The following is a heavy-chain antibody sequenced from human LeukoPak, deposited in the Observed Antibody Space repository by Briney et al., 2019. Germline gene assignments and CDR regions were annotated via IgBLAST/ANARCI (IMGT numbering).Heavy chain of an antibody. V-gene: IGHV4-59*06. CDR2: IYYSGST. Sequence: SETLSLTCTVSGRSISSFYWSWIRQHPGKGLEWIGYIYYSGSTYYNPSLKSRVTISVDTSKNQFSLKLSSVTAADTAVYYCARFPMIVVVHDAFDIWGQGTMVTVSS. J-gene: IGHJ3*02. CDR3: ARFPMIVVVHDAFDI. D-gene: IGHD3-22*01. CDR1: GRSISSFY.